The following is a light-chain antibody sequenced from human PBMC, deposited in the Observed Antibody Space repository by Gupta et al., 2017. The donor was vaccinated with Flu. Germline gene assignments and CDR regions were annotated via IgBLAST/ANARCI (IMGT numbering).Light chain of an antibody. V-gene: IGKV3-20*01. CDR3: QQYDGSQVT. Sequence: EVVLTQSPGTLSLSPGERATLSCRASQSVSSNYLAWYQQKPGQAPRLLIYYTSTRATGDSDRFSDSGSGTDFTLTISRLEPEDFAVYYCQQYDGSQVTFGPGTKSGHQT. CDR2: YTS. J-gene: IGKJ3*01. CDR1: QSVSSNY.